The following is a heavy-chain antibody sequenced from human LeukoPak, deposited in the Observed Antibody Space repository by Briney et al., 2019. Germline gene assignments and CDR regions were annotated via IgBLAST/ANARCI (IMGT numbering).Heavy chain of an antibody. CDR2: INPSGVST. V-gene: IGHV1-46*01. CDR1: GYTFTSYY. CDR3: ARDSPLKSSVWSGYYLSYYFDY. J-gene: IGHJ4*02. Sequence: ASVKVSCKASGYTFTSYYMHWVRQAPGQGLGWMGIINPSGVSTSYAQKFQGRVTMTRDMSTSTVYMELSSLRSEDTAVYYCARDSPLKSSVWSGYYLSYYFDYWGQGTLVTVSS. D-gene: IGHD3-3*01.